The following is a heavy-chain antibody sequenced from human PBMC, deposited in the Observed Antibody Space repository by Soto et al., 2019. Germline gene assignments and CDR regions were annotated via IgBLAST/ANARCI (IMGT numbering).Heavy chain of an antibody. J-gene: IGHJ4*02. V-gene: IGHV4-30-2*01. CDR3: ARSRTTGTSYDY. CDR1: GGSISSGGYS. D-gene: IGHD4-17*01. Sequence: QLQLQESGSGLVKPSQTLSLTCAVSGGSISSGGYSWSWIRQPPGKGLEWIGHIYHSGSTYYNPSLKRRVTISVDRSPTQFSPKLSSAPAADTAVYSCARSRTTGTSYDYWGPGTLVTVSS. CDR2: IYHSGST.